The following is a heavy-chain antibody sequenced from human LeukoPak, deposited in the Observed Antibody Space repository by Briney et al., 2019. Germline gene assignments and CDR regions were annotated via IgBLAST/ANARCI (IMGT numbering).Heavy chain of an antibody. Sequence: PGGSLRLSCAASGFTFSSYWMHWVRQAPGKGLVWVGRIKSKADGGTTNYAAPVKGRFTISRDDSKNTLYLQMNSLKTEDTAVYYCTTDPATITWAARDYWGQGTLVTVSS. CDR2: IKSKADGGTT. V-gene: IGHV3-15*01. D-gene: IGHD3-16*01. J-gene: IGHJ4*02. CDR3: TTDPATITWAARDY. CDR1: GFTFSSYW.